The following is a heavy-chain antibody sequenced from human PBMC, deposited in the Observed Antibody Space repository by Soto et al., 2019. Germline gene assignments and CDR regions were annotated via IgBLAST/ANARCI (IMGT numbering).Heavy chain of an antibody. CDR1: GGSFSVYY. CDR3: AIDKITGRFYY. V-gene: IGHV4-34*01. CDR2: INHSGST. D-gene: IGHD2-8*02. J-gene: IGHJ4*02. Sequence: QVQLQQWGAGLLKPSETLSLTCAVYGGSFSVYYWHWIRQPPGTGLEWIGEINHSGSTNYTPSLKSRVTISVDTSTNQFSLKLTSVTAADTAVYDCAIDKITGRFYYWGQGPLVTVSS.